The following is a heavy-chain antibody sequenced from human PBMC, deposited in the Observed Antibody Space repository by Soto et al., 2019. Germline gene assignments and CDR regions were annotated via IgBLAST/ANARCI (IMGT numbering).Heavy chain of an antibody. V-gene: IGHV1-3*01. CDR2: INAGNGNT. D-gene: IGHD3-22*01. J-gene: IGHJ5*02. CDR1: GYTFTSYA. CDR3: VRSAEYDSSGYYYLNWFDP. Sequence: ASVKVSCKASGYTFTSYAMHWVRQAPGQRLEWMGWINAGNGNTKYSQKFQGRVTITRDTSASTAYMELSSLRSEDTAVYYCVRSAEYDSSGYYYLNWFDPWGQGTLVTVSS.